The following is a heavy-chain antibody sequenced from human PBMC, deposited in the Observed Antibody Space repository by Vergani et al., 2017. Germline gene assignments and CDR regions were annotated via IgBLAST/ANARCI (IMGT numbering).Heavy chain of an antibody. J-gene: IGHJ6*02. CDR3: AREGYYGSGSYYYYYGMDV. V-gene: IGHV3-53*04. CDR2: IYSGGST. CDR1: GFTFSSYA. D-gene: IGHD3-10*01. Sequence: EVQLLESGGGLVQPGGSLRLSCAASGFTFSSYAMSWVRQAPGKGLEWVSVIYSGGSTYYADSVKGRFTISRHNSKNTLYLQMNSLRAEDTAVYYCAREGYYGSGSYYYYYGMDVWGQGTTVTVSS.